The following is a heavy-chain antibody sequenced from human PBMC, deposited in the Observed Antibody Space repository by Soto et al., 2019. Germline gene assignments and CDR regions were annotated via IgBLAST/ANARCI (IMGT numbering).Heavy chain of an antibody. D-gene: IGHD2-8*01. J-gene: IGHJ5*02. CDR1: GFSFGDSA. CDR2: IKSERNGGTT. V-gene: IGHV3-49*03. Sequence: VQLVESGGGLVQPGRSLRLSCSAFGFSFGDSAMSWFRQAPGKGLEWVGFIKSERNGGTTEYAASVKDRFSVSRDDSKSIAYLQMNSLKIEDTAVYYCARNQGYCTTTNCCEVWFAPWGQGTLVTVSS. CDR3: ARNQGYCTTTNCCEVWFAP.